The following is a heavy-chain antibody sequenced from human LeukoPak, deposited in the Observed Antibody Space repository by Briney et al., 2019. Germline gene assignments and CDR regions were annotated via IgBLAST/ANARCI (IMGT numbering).Heavy chain of an antibody. Sequence: SGGSLRLSCAASGFSFSSYAMSWVRQAPGKGLEWVSNISGRDGSTYYTDSVKGRFTSSRDNAKKSVYLQMNSLRGEDTAVYYCARGADTGYSSDSWGQGTLVTVSS. CDR1: GFSFSSYA. V-gene: IGHV3-23*01. D-gene: IGHD6-19*01. CDR2: ISGRDGST. J-gene: IGHJ5*02. CDR3: ARGADTGYSSDS.